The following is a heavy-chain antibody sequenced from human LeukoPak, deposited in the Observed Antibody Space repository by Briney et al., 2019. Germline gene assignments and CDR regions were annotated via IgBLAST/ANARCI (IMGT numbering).Heavy chain of an antibody. V-gene: IGHV4-30-2*01. CDR3: ARGNYYGSSGYPDAFDI. CDR1: GGSISSGGYS. CDR2: IYHSGST. D-gene: IGHD3-22*01. J-gene: IGHJ3*02. Sequence: SQTLSLTCAVSGGSISSGGYSWSWIRQPPGKGLEWIGYIYHSGSTYYNPSLKSRVTISVDRSKNQFSLKLSSVTAADTAVYYCARGNYYGSSGYPDAFDIWGQGTMVTVSS.